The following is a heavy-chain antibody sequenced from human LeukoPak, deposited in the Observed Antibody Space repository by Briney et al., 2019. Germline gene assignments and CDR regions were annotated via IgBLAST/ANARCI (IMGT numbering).Heavy chain of an antibody. J-gene: IGHJ4*02. Sequence: SETLSLTCTVSGGSISSYYWSWIRQPPGKGLEWIGDIYYSGSTNYNPSLKSRVTISVDTSKNQFSLKLSSVTAADAAVYYCARTAVTRGRFDYWGQGALVTVTS. CDR2: IYYSGST. CDR1: GGSISSYY. V-gene: IGHV4-59*01. CDR3: ARTAVTRGRFDY. D-gene: IGHD2-21*02.